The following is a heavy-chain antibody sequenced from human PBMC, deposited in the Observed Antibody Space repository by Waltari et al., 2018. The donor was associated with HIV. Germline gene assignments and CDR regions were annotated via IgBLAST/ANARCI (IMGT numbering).Heavy chain of an antibody. CDR3: ARVPYYYDTSAYPDY. Sequence: VQLVQSGAEVKKPGASVKVSCKASGYTFTGYYMHWVRQAPGQGLEWMGWINPNSGGTNDGQKFQGRVTMTRDTSMTTAYMEVSRLRSDDTAVYYCARVPYYYDTSAYPDYWGQGTLVTVSS. CDR2: INPNSGGT. CDR1: GYTFTGYY. V-gene: IGHV1-2*02. J-gene: IGHJ4*02. D-gene: IGHD3-22*01.